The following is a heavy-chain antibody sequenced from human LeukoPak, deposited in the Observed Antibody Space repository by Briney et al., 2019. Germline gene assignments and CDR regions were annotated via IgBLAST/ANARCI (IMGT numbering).Heavy chain of an antibody. D-gene: IGHD6-19*01. CDR2: ISSSSSTI. V-gene: IGHV3-48*01. J-gene: IGHJ4*02. CDR3: ARGDTSGWYYYFDY. CDR1: GFSFSSYS. Sequence: GGSLRLSCAASGFSFSSYSMNWVRQAPGKGLEWVSYISSSSSTIYYADSVKGRFTISRDNSKNTLYLQMNSLRPEDTAVYYCARGDTSGWYYYFDYWGQGTLSPSSQ.